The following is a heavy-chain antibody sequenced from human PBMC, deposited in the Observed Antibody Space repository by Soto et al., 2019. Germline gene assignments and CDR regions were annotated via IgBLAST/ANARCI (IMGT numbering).Heavy chain of an antibody. CDR3: ARVAPDCGGDCYSDY. D-gene: IGHD2-21*02. V-gene: IGHV3-11*01. J-gene: IGHJ4*02. CDR1: GFTFSDYY. Sequence: GGSLRLSCAASGFTFSDYYMSWIRQAPGEGLDWVSYISSSGTTIYYAGSVKGRFTISRDNAKNSLYLQMNSLRAEDTAVYYCARVAPDCGGDCYSDYWGQGTLVTVSS. CDR2: ISSSGTTI.